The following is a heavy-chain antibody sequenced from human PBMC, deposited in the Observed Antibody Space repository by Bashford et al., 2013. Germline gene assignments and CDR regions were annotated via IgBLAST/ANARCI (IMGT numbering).Heavy chain of an antibody. V-gene: IGHV1-69*13. J-gene: IGHJ6*02. CDR2: IIPIFGTA. CDR3: AVTILYYYGMDV. Sequence: SVKVSCKASGGTFSSYAISWVRQAPGQGLEWMGGIIPIFGTANYAQKFQGRVTITADESTSTAYMELSSLRSEDTAVYYCAVTILYYYGMDVWGQGTHGSPSP. CDR1: GGTFSSYA. D-gene: IGHD3-10*01.